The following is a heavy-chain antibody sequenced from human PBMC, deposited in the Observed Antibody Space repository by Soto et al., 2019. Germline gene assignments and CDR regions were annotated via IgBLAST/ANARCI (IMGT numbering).Heavy chain of an antibody. J-gene: IGHJ4*02. CDR3: ARGIQVGRNAD. D-gene: IGHD2-2*01. Sequence: GGSLRLSCAASGFTFSSYWMHWVRQDPRKGLVWVSRINSDGSITHYADSVKGRFTISRDNAKNTLYLQMNSLRADDTAVYYCARGIQVGRNADWGQGTLVTVSS. CDR1: GFTFSSYW. CDR2: INSDGSIT. V-gene: IGHV3-74*01.